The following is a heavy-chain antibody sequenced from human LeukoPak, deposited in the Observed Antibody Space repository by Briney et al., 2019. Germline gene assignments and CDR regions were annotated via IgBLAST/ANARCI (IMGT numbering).Heavy chain of an antibody. CDR3: ARDSYYDSSGYYYYYGMDV. D-gene: IGHD3-22*01. CDR1: GFTFSSYS. J-gene: IGHJ6*02. Sequence: GGSLRLSCAASGFTFSSYSMNWVRQAPGKGLEWVSSISSSSSYIYYADSVKGRFTISRHNSKNTLYLQMNSLRAEDTAVYYCARDSYYDSSGYYYYYGMDVWGQGTTVTVSS. CDR2: ISSSSSYI. V-gene: IGHV3-21*04.